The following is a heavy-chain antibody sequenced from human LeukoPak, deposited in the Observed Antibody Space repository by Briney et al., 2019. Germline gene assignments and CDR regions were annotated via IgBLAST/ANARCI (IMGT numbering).Heavy chain of an antibody. D-gene: IGHD3-22*01. CDR3: AKYSTRVYDSSGYYYFDY. CDR2: ISYDGSNK. V-gene: IGHV3-30*18. J-gene: IGHJ4*02. CDR1: GFTFSSSG. Sequence: GGSLRLSCAASGFTFSSSGMHWVRQAPGKGLEWVAVISYDGSNKYYADSVKGRFTISRDNSKNTPYLQMNSLRAGDTAVYYCAKYSTRVYDSSGYYYFDYWGQGTLATVSS.